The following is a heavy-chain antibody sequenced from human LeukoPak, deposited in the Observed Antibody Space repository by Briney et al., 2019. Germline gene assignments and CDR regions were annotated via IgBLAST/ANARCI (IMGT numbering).Heavy chain of an antibody. Sequence: SETLSLTCTVSGGSISSYYWSWIRQPPGKGLEWIGYIYYSGSTNYNPSLKSRVTISVDTSKNQFSLKLSSVTAADTAVYYCARRPSYCSSTSCYAHGMDVWGQGTTVTVSS. J-gene: IGHJ6*02. D-gene: IGHD2-2*01. V-gene: IGHV4-59*08. CDR1: GGSISSYY. CDR2: IYYSGST. CDR3: ARRPSYCSSTSCYAHGMDV.